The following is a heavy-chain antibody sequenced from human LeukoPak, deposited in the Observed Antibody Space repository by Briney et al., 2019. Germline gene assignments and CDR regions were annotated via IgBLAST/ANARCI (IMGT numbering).Heavy chain of an antibody. CDR3: ARWQEGSGTYYIDY. D-gene: IGHD3-10*01. V-gene: IGHV1-2*02. Sequence: ASVKVSCKTSGYTFTGYYMKWVRQAPGQGLEWMGWIHPNSGGTNYAPKFQGRITLTRDTSIGTAYMELSSLRSDDTAVYYCARWQEGSGTYYIDYWGQGTLVTVSS. CDR1: GYTFTGYY. J-gene: IGHJ4*02. CDR2: IHPNSGGT.